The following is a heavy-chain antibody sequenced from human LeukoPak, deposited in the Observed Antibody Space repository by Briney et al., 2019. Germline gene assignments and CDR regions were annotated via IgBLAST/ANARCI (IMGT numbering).Heavy chain of an antibody. Sequence: PGGSLRLSCAASGFTFSSYSMNWVRQAPGKGLEWVSSISSSSYIYYADSLKGRFTISRDNAKTSLYLQMNSLRAEDTAVYYCARDGNIVVVPAAGFDPWGQGTLVTVSS. J-gene: IGHJ5*02. CDR1: GFTFSSYS. CDR3: ARDGNIVVVPAAGFDP. D-gene: IGHD2-2*01. CDR2: ISSSSYI. V-gene: IGHV3-21*01.